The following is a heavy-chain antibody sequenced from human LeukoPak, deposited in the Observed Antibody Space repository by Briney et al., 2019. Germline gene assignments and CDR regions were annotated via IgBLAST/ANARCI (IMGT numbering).Heavy chain of an antibody. Sequence: GGSLRLSCAASGFTVSSNYMSWVRQAPGRGLEGVSVIYSYGSTYYADSVKGRFTISRDNSKNTLYLQMNSLRVEDTAVYYCARLGGKQLVRYYQYYMDVWGKGTTVTVSS. CDR3: ARLGGKQLVRYYQYYMDV. CDR1: GFTVSSNY. V-gene: IGHV3-66*02. CDR2: IYSYGST. J-gene: IGHJ6*03. D-gene: IGHD6-6*01.